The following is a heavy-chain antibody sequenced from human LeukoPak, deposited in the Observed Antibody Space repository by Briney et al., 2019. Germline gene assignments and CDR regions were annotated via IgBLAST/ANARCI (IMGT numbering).Heavy chain of an antibody. CDR2: IWYDGSNK. V-gene: IGHV3-33*01. Sequence: PGGSLRLSCAASGFTFSSYGMHWVRQAPGKGLEWVAVIWYDGSNKYYADSVKGRFTISRDDSKNMLYLQMNSLRAEDTAVYYCARRCRDGYPDYWGQGTLVTVSS. D-gene: IGHD5-24*01. CDR3: ARRCRDGYPDY. CDR1: GFTFSSYG. J-gene: IGHJ4*02.